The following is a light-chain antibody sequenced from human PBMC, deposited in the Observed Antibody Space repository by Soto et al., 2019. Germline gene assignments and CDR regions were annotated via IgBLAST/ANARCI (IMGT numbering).Light chain of an antibody. V-gene: IGLV2-14*03. CDR3: TSFSITSTPWV. CDR1: RSDIGTYNF. J-gene: IGLJ3*02. Sequence: QSALTQPASVSGSPGQSITISCAGTRSDIGTYNFVSWYQQHPGKAPKLIIYDVTDRPSGISDRFSASKSANTASLTISGLQADDEADYYCTSFSITSTPWVFGGGTKVTVL. CDR2: DVT.